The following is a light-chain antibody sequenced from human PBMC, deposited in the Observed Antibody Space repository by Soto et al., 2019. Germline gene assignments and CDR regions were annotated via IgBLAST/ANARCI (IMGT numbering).Light chain of an antibody. J-gene: IGKJ4*01. CDR2: GAS. Sequence: IVLTQSPGTLSLSPGERATLSCRASQSVSSSYLAWYQQKPGQAPRLLIYGASSRATGIPDRFSGSGSGTDFTLTISRLEPEDFAVYYCQQYGSPFGGGTKVEIK. CDR3: QQYGSP. CDR1: QSVSSSY. V-gene: IGKV3-20*01.